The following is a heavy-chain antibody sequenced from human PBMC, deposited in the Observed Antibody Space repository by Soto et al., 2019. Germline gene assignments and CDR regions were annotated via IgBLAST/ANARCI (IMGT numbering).Heavy chain of an antibody. D-gene: IGHD4-17*01. V-gene: IGHV4-59*01. CDR1: GGSISSYY. J-gene: IGHJ4*02. CDR3: ARAYGDYVFDY. Sequence: QVQLQESGPGLVKPSETLSLTCTVSGGSISSYYWSWIRQPPGKGLEWIGYIYYSGSTNYNPSLKXRXTXSXXTSKNQFSLKLSSVTAAETAVYYCARAYGDYVFDYWGQGTLVTVSS. CDR2: IYYSGST.